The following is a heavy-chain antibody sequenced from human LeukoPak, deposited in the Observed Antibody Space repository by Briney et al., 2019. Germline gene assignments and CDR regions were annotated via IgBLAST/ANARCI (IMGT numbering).Heavy chain of an antibody. CDR1: GFTFSSYG. D-gene: IGHD3-16*01. CDR3: ARAVWGSQRPDY. CDR2: ISGSGGRT. J-gene: IGHJ4*02. V-gene: IGHV3-23*01. Sequence: GGSLRLSYAASGFTFSSYGMSWGRLARGKGLELVSIISGSGGRTYYADSVKGRSTISRDNSKNTLYLQMDSLRPEDTAVYYCARAVWGSQRPDYWGQGTLVTVSS.